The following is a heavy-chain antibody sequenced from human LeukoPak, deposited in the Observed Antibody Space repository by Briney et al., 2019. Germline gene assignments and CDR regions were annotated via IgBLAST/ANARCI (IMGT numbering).Heavy chain of an antibody. CDR1: GFTFSSYA. Sequence: GGSLRLSCAASGFTFSSYAMSWVRQAPGKGLEWVANIKQDGSEKYYVDSVKGRFTISRDNAKNSLYLQMNSLRAEDTAVYYCARVTVTMMDDAFDIWGQGTMVTVSS. D-gene: IGHD3-22*01. CDR2: IKQDGSEK. J-gene: IGHJ3*02. CDR3: ARVTVTMMDDAFDI. V-gene: IGHV3-7*01.